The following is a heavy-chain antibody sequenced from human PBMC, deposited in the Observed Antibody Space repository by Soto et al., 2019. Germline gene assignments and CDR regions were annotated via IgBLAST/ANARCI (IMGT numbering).Heavy chain of an antibody. CDR2: ISYDGSNK. D-gene: IGHD3-10*02. J-gene: IGHJ4*01. Sequence: GGSLRLSCAASGFTFSSYGMHWVRQAPGKGLEWVAVISYDGSNKYYADSVKGRFTISRDNSKNTLYLQMNSLRAEDTAVYYCGNPPPIYCVAVPFDNGGQEPRS. CDR1: GFTFSSYG. V-gene: IGHV3-30*18. CDR3: GNPPPIYCVAVPFDN.